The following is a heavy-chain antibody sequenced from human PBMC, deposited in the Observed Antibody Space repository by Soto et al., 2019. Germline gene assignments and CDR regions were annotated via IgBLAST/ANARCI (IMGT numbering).Heavy chain of an antibody. V-gene: IGHV1-2*02. CDR2: INPNSGGT. Sequence: ASVKVSCKASGYTFTGYYMHWVRQAPGQGLEWMGWINPNSGGTNYAQKFRGRVTMTRDTSISTAYMELSRLRSDDTAVYYCARDPRGIAAALDYWGQGTLVTVS. CDR1: GYTFTGYY. CDR3: ARDPRGIAAALDY. J-gene: IGHJ4*02. D-gene: IGHD6-13*01.